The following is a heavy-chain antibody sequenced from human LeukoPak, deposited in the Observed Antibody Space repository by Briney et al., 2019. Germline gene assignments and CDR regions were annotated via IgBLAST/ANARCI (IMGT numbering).Heavy chain of an antibody. D-gene: IGHD4-17*01. V-gene: IGHV3-64D*06. CDR2: ISSNGGST. CDR1: GFPFSSYA. J-gene: IGHJ4*02. Sequence: GGSLELSCSGSGFPFSSYAMHWVRPAPGKGLEYVSAISSNGGSTYYADSVKGRFTISRDNSKNTLYLQMSSLRAEDTAVYYCVKDSDYGDYEMDYWGQGTLVTVSS. CDR3: VKDSDYGDYEMDY.